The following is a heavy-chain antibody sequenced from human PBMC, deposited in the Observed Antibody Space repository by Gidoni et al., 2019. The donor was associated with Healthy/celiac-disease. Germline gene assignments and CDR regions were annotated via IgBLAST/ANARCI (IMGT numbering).Heavy chain of an antibody. V-gene: IGHV3-15*01. D-gene: IGHD6-19*01. J-gene: IGHJ4*02. CDR1: GLPFSNAW. CDR2: IKSKTDGGTT. Sequence: EVQLVESGGGLVKPGGSLRLSCAASGLPFSNAWMSWVRQAPGKGLEWVGRIKSKTDGGTTDYAAPVKGRFTISRDDSKNTLYLQMNSLKTEDTAVYYCTTLRSSGWYKVDYWGQGTLVTVSS. CDR3: TTLRSSGWYKVDY.